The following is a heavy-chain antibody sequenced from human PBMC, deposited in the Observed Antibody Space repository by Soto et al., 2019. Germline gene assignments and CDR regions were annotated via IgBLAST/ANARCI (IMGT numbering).Heavy chain of an antibody. CDR2: ITAAGGSA. D-gene: IGHD6-19*01. CDR1: GFTFSNYA. V-gene: IGHV3-23*01. J-gene: IGHJ4*02. Sequence: SGGSPRLSCAASGFTFSNYAMGWVRQDPGKGLEWVSSITAAGGSAYYADSVKGRFTISRDNSKNTLYLQMNSLSAEDTALYYCAKSYSSAWYARSFDYWGQGTLVTVSS. CDR3: AKSYSSAWYARSFDY.